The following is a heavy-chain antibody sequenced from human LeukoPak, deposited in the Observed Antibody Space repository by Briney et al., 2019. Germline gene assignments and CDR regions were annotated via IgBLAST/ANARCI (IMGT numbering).Heavy chain of an antibody. CDR1: GDSISSYY. CDR2: MYHSGST. D-gene: IGHD6-13*01. Sequence: SETLSLTCTVSGDSISSYYWSWIRQPPGKGLEWIGYMYHSGSTNYNPSLKSRVTISVDTSKNQFSLKVSPVTAADTAVYYCARKGSSWYYFDYWGQGPRSPSPQ. J-gene: IGHJ4*02. CDR3: ARKGSSWYYFDY. V-gene: IGHV4-59*08.